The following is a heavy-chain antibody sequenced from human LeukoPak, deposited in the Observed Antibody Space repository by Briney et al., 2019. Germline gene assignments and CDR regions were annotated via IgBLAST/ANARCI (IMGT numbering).Heavy chain of an antibody. CDR1: GGSLSSSSYY. CDR2: IYYSGST. CDR3: ARQVAAVPGYDWYFDL. V-gene: IGHV4-39*01. Sequence: PSETLSLTCTVSGGSLSSSSYYWGWARQPPGKGLEWIGSIYYSGSTYYNPSVKSRVTISVDTSKNQFSLKLSSVTAADTAVYYCARQVAAVPGYDWYFDLWGRGTLVTVSS. J-gene: IGHJ2*01. D-gene: IGHD6-13*01.